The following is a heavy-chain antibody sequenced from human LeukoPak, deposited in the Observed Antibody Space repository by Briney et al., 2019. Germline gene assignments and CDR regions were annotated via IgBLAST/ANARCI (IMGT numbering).Heavy chain of an antibody. V-gene: IGHV3-23*01. J-gene: IGHJ5*02. CDR3: AKDPGAFYDFWSGYYPS. CDR2: ISGSGGST. CDR1: GFTFSSYA. Sequence: PGGSLRLSCAASGFTFSSYAMSWVRQAPGKGLEWVSAISGSGGSTYYADSVKGRFTISRDNSKNTLYLQMNSLRAEDTAVYYCAKDPGAFYDFWSGYYPSWGQGTLVTVSS. D-gene: IGHD3-3*01.